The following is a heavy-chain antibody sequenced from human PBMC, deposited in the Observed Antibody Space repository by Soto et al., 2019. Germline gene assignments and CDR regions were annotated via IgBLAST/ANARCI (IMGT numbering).Heavy chain of an antibody. CDR2: IHSDGSST. CDR3: ARDQVRGTHDAFDI. V-gene: IGHV3-74*01. Sequence: GGSLRLSCAASGFTFGSYWMHWVRQDPGKGLVWVSRIHSDGSSTNYADSVKGRFTISRDNAKNTLYLQMTSLRAEDTAVYYCARDQVRGTHDAFDIWGQGTMVTVS. CDR1: GFTFGSYW. J-gene: IGHJ3*02. D-gene: IGHD2-15*01.